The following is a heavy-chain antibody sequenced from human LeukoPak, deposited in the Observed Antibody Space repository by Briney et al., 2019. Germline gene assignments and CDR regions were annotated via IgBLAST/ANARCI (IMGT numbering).Heavy chain of an antibody. CDR2: ISYDGSNK. CDR1: GFTFSSYA. V-gene: IGHV3-30*01. D-gene: IGHD3-22*01. CDR3: ARVLGDDSSGYSGYGMDV. Sequence: PGRSLRLSCAASGFTFSSYAMHWVRQAPGKGLEWVAVISYDGSNKYYADSVKGRFTISRDNSKNTLYLQMNSLRAEDTAVYYCARVLGDDSSGYSGYGMDVWGQGTTVTVSS. J-gene: IGHJ6*02.